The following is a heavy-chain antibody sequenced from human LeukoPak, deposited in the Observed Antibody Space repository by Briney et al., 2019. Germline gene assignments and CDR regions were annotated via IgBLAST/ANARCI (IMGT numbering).Heavy chain of an antibody. Sequence: PGGSLRLSCVASGFSFSDSVIHWVRQAPGKGLEWVAVISYDGNNKYYADSVKGRFTISRDNSKNTLFLQMNSLRAEDTAVYYCAKNLYCGGGSCYPSALGMDVWGQGTTVTVSS. CDR3: AKNLYCGGGSCYPSALGMDV. J-gene: IGHJ6*02. CDR1: GFSFSDSV. D-gene: IGHD2-15*01. CDR2: ISYDGNNK. V-gene: IGHV3-30-3*01.